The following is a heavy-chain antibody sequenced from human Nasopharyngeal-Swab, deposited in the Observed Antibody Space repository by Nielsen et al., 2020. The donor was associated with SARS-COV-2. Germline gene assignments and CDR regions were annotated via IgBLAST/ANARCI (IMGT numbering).Heavy chain of an antibody. J-gene: IGHJ3*02. CDR1: GFTFSSYD. V-gene: IGHV3-13*04. CDR2: IGTAGDT. Sequence: GGSLRLSCAASGFTFSSYDMHWVRQAKGKGLEWVSTIGTAGDTYYPGSAKGRFTISRENAKSSLYLQMNSLRAGDTAVYYCARDKGADAFDIWGQGTMVTVSS. CDR3: ARDKGADAFDI.